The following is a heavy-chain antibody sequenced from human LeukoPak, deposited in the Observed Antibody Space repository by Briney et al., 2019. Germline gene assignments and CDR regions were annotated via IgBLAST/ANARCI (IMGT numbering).Heavy chain of an antibody. CDR1: GGSFSGYY. V-gene: IGHV4-34*01. J-gene: IGHJ5*02. CDR2: INHSGST. D-gene: IGHD6-13*01. Sequence: SETLSLTCAVYGGSFSGYYWSWIRHPPGKGLEWIGEINHSGSTNYNPSLKSRVTISVDTSKNQFSLKLSSVTAADTAVYYCARARGIAPTLNWFDPWGQGTLVTVSS. CDR3: ARARGIAPTLNWFDP.